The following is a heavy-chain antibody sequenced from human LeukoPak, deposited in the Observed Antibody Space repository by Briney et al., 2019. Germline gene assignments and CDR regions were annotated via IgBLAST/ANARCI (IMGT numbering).Heavy chain of an antibody. Sequence: PGGSLRLSCAGSGFIFSRHSMNWVRQAPGKGLEWVSSISTSSSYIYYADSVKGRFTISRDNAKNSLYLQMNSLRAEDTAVYYCARDRDSGSDWFYYYMDVWGKGTTVTVSS. D-gene: IGHD2-21*01. CDR3: ARDRDSGSDWFYYYMDV. V-gene: IGHV3-21*01. J-gene: IGHJ6*03. CDR1: GFIFSRHS. CDR2: ISTSSSYI.